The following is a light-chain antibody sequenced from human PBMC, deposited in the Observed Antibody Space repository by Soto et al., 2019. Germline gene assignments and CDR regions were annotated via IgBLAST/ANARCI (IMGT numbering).Light chain of an antibody. V-gene: IGLV1-44*01. CDR3: AAWDDSLDGVV. Sequence: QAVVTQPPSASGTPGQRVTISCSGRSPNIGSNVVNWYQQLPGTAPKLLIYVNNQRPSGVPDRFSGSKSGTSASLAISGLQSEDEADYDCAAWDDSLDGVVFGGGTQLT. J-gene: IGLJ7*01. CDR2: VNN. CDR1: SPNIGSNV.